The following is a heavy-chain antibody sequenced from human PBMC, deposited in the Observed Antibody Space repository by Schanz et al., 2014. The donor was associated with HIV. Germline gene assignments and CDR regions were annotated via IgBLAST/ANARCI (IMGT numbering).Heavy chain of an antibody. CDR1: GFTFNNYA. V-gene: IGHV3-23*04. CDR3: ARDLHDYGDARTDY. CDR2: ISESGGRS. J-gene: IGHJ4*02. Sequence: VQLVESGGGVVQPGRSLRLSCVASGFTFNNYAMTWVRQAPGKGLEWVSSISESGGRSYYADSVNGRFTISRDNAKNSLHLQMSRLGAEDTAVYYCARDLHDYGDARTDYWGQGILVTVSS. D-gene: IGHD4-17*01.